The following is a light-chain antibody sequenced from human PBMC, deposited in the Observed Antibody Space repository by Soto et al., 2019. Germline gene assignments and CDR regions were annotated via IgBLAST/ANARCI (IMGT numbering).Light chain of an antibody. CDR2: CAS. V-gene: IGKV3-15*01. CDR1: QRISSN. J-gene: IGKJ2*01. Sequence: EIVMTQSPATLSVSPGERATLYCKASQRISSNLARYQQKPAQPPRLLIYCASTTATGIPARFIGSGSGTEFTLTISGLQSADLAPYYGQQYNIWPPYTFGQGPKLEIK. CDR3: QQYNIWPPYT.